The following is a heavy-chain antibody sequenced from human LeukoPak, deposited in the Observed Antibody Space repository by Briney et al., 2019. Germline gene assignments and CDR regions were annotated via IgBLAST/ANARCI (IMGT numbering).Heavy chain of an antibody. Sequence: SETLSLTCTVSGGSISSSSYYWGWIRQPPGKGLEWIGSIYYSGSTYYNTSLKSRVTISVDTSKNQFSLKLSSVTAADTAVFYCARHVSAYSSGLPYYMDVWGKGTTVTVSS. CDR3: ARHVSAYSSGLPYYMDV. CDR2: IYYSGST. D-gene: IGHD6-19*01. CDR1: GGSISSSSYY. J-gene: IGHJ6*03. V-gene: IGHV4-39*01.